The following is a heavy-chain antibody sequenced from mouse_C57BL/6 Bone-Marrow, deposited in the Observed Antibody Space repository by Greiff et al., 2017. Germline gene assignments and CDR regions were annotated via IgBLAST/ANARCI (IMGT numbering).Heavy chain of an antibody. CDR3: TRDGSYGAY. CDR2: ISSGGDYI. CDR1: GFTFSSYA. J-gene: IGHJ3*01. Sequence: EVKLMESGEGLVKPGGSLKLSCAASGFTFSSYAMSWVRQTPEKRLEWVAYISSGGDYIYYADTVKVRFTISRDNARNTLYLQMSSLKSEDTAMYYCTRDGSYGAYWGQGTLVTVSA. D-gene: IGHD1-1*02. V-gene: IGHV5-9-1*02.